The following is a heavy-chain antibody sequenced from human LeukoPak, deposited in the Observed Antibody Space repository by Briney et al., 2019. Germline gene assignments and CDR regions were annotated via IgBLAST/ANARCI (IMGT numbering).Heavy chain of an antibody. CDR2: IYYSGST. CDR1: GGSISSSSYY. J-gene: IGHJ4*02. CDR3: ARVRAAALCYFDY. Sequence: KPSETLSLTCTVSGGSISSSSYYWSWIRQPPGKGLEWIGYIYYSGSTNYNPSLKSRVTISVDTSKNQFSLKLSSVTAADTAVYYCARVRAAALCYFDYWGQGTLVTVSS. D-gene: IGHD6-13*01. V-gene: IGHV4-61*01.